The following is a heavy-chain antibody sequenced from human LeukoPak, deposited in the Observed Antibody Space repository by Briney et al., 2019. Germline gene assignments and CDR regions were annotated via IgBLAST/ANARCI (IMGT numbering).Heavy chain of an antibody. CDR3: ARGEFSGLDY. CDR1: GFTFSSDS. J-gene: IGHJ4*02. Sequence: PGGSLRLSCAASGFTFSSDSMNWVRQAPGKGLEWVSSISSSSSYIYYADSVRGRFTISRDNPKNTLWLQMNSLTADDTAVYYCARGEFSGLDYWGQGTLVTVSS. CDR2: ISSSSSYI. D-gene: IGHD5-12*01. V-gene: IGHV3-21*01.